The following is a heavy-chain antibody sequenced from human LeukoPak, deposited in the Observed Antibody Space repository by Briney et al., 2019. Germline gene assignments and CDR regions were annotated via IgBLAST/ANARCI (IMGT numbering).Heavy chain of an antibody. D-gene: IGHD5-24*01. CDR3: ARDRADAFDI. V-gene: IGHV3-21*01. CDR2: ISSSSSYI. Sequence: PGGSLRLSCAASGFTFSSYNMNWVRQAPGKGLEWVSSISSSSSYIYYADSVKGRFTISRDSAKNSLYLQMNSLRAEDTAVYYCARDRADAFDIWGQGTMVTASS. J-gene: IGHJ3*02. CDR1: GFTFSSYN.